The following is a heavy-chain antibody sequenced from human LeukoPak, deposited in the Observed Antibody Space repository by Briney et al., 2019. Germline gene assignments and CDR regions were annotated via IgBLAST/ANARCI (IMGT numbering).Heavy chain of an antibody. J-gene: IGHJ4*02. CDR1: GFTLNSYG. CDR3: TKVDRRTMMGDY. V-gene: IGHV3-30*02. D-gene: IGHD3-22*01. CDR2: LRNDGLNQ. Sequence: GGSLRLSCAAFGFTLNSYGMHWVRQAPGSGLEWVAFLRNDGLNQYYADSVKGRFTISRDTSKNTVFLQMNSLRSEDTAVYYCTKVDRRTMMGDYWGQGTLVTVSS.